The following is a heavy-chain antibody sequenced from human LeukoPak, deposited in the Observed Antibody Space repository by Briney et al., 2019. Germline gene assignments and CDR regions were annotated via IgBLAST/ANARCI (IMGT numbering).Heavy chain of an antibody. CDR2: INHSGST. D-gene: IGHD1-26*01. V-gene: IGHV4-34*01. CDR3: ARTRGSFYFYYYMDV. CDR1: GGSFRGYY. Sequence: PSETLSLTCAVYGGSFRGYYWSWIRQPPGKGLEWIGEINHSGSTNYNPSLKSRVTISVDTSKNQFSLRLSSVTAADTALYYCARTRGSFYFYYYMDVWGKGTTVTVSS. J-gene: IGHJ6*03.